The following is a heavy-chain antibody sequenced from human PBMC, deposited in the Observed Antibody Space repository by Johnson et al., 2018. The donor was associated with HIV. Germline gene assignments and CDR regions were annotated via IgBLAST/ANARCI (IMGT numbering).Heavy chain of an antibody. CDR1: GFTSSSYD. D-gene: IGHD1-26*01. V-gene: IGHV3-13*01. CDR2: IATAGDT. Sequence: VQLVESGGGLVQPGGSLRLSCAASGFTSSSYDMHWVRQATGKGLEWVSAIATAGDTYYPGPVKGRFTISRETAKNSLYLQMNSLRAGDTAVYYCERGERFGGTQESFDIWGQGTMVTVSS. J-gene: IGHJ3*02. CDR3: ERGERFGGTQESFDI.